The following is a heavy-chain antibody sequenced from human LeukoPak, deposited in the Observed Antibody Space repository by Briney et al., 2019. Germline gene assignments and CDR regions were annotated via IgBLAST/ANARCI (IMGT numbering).Heavy chain of an antibody. CDR1: GGSISSYY. V-gene: IGHV4-59*01. Sequence: SETLSLTCTVSGGSISSYYWSWIRQPPGKGLEWIGYIYYSGSTNYKSSLKSRVTISVDTSKNQFSLKLSSVTAADTAVYYCASGAYSYYYMDVWGKGTTVTISS. D-gene: IGHD1-26*01. CDR3: ASGAYSYYYMDV. CDR2: IYYSGST. J-gene: IGHJ6*03.